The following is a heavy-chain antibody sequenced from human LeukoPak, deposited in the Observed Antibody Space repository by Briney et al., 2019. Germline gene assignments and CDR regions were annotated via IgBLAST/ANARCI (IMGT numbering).Heavy chain of an antibody. V-gene: IGHV4-59*08. CDR1: GGSISSYY. CDR2: IYYSGST. D-gene: IGHD4-17*01. Sequence: SETLSLTCTVSGGSISSYYWSWIRQPPGKGLEWIGYIYYSGSTNYNPSLKSRVTISVDTSKNQFSLELSSVTAADTAVYYCARHLSFSDYGDYEASWFDPWGQGTLVTVSS. J-gene: IGHJ5*02. CDR3: ARHLSFSDYGDYEASWFDP.